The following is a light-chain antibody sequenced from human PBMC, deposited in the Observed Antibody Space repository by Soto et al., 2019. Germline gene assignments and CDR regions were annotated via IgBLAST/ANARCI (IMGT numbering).Light chain of an antibody. CDR3: HQRANLPFP. J-gene: IGKJ3*01. Sequence: DIQMTQSPSSLSASVGDRVTLTCQASQDISYYLNWYQQKQGKAPKLLIFDASKLEAGVPSRFSGSGSGTEFTFTISSVQPEDFATYYCHQRANLPFPFGPGTKVD. V-gene: IGKV1-33*01. CDR1: QDISYY. CDR2: DAS.